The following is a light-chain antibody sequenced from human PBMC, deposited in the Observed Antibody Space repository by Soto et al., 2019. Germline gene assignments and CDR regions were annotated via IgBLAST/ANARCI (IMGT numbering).Light chain of an antibody. J-gene: IGKJ1*01. CDR1: QSVGSN. Sequence: ETVMTQSPATLSVSPGERATLSCRASQSVGSNLAWYQQKPGQAPRHLISGASTRATGIPARFSGTGSETEFTLTISSLQSEDSAVYYCQQYNNWPRTFGQGTKVDI. V-gene: IGKV3-15*01. CDR2: GAS. CDR3: QQYNNWPRT.